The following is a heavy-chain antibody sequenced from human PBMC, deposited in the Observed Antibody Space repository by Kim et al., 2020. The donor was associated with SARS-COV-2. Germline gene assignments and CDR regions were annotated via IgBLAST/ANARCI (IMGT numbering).Heavy chain of an antibody. J-gene: IGHJ6*02. Sequence: SETLSLTCTVSGGSISSSSYYWGWIRQPPGKGLEWIGSIYYSGSTYYNPSLKSRVTISVDTSKNQFSLKLSSVTAADTAVYYCARQEGRWGGGYYYYGMDVWGQGTTVTVSS. D-gene: IGHD1-26*01. CDR3: ARQEGRWGGGYYYYGMDV. V-gene: IGHV4-39*01. CDR2: IYYSGST. CDR1: GGSISSSSYY.